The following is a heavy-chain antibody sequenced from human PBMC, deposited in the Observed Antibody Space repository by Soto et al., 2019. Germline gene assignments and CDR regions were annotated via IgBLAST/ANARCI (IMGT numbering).Heavy chain of an antibody. J-gene: IGHJ4*02. D-gene: IGHD3-22*01. CDR3: ARQIYDSDTGPNFQYYFDS. V-gene: IGHV5-10-1*01. Sequence: GESLKISCKGSGYSFAGYWITWVRQKPGKGLEWMGRIDPSDSQTYYSPSFRGHVTISVTKSITTVFLQWSSLRASDTAMYYCARQIYDSDTGPNFQYYFDSWGQGTPVTVYS. CDR2: IDPSDSQT. CDR1: GYSFAGYW.